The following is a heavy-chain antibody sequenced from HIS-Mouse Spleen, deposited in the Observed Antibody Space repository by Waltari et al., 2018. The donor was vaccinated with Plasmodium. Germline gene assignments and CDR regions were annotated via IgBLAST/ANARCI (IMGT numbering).Heavy chain of an antibody. D-gene: IGHD6-19*01. CDR1: GGSISSYY. V-gene: IGHV4-59*12. J-gene: IGHJ4*02. Sequence: QVQLQESGPGLVKPSETLSLTCTVSGGSISSYYWSWIRQPPGKGLEWIGEINHSGSTNYNPSLKSRVTISVDTSKNQFSLKLSSVTAADTAVYYCARGPGYSSGWYYFDYWGQGTLVTVSS. CDR2: INHSGST. CDR3: ARGPGYSSGWYYFDY.